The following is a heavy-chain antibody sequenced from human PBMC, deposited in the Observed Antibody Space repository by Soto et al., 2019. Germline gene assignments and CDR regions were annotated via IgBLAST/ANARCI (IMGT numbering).Heavy chain of an antibody. D-gene: IGHD2-2*01. CDR1: GFTFSRYA. CDR3: AKDRSCSSTSCYEFDY. V-gene: IGHV3-23*01. CDR2: ISGSGGST. Sequence: GGSLRLSCAASGFTFSRYAMSWVLQAPWKGLEWVSAISGSGGSTYYADSVKGRFTISRDNSKNTLYLQMNSLRAEDTAVYYCAKDRSCSSTSCYEFDYWGQGTLVTVSS. J-gene: IGHJ4*02.